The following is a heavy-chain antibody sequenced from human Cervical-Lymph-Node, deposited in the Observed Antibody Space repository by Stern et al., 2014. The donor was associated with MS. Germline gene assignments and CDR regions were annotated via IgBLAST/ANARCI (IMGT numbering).Heavy chain of an antibody. J-gene: IGHJ4*02. V-gene: IGHV1-18*01. CDR1: GYTFTNYG. Sequence: QVQLVQSGAEVRKPGASVTVSCKTSGYTFTNYGITWLLQAPGQRLEWKVWISDDNGDKCFDQNVKGRVTLTTDTSTSTAYMELRSLKSDDSAIYYCARALDVIAAGDYWGQGTLVTVSS. CDR2: ISDDNGDK. CDR3: ARALDVIAAGDY. D-gene: IGHD6-25*01.